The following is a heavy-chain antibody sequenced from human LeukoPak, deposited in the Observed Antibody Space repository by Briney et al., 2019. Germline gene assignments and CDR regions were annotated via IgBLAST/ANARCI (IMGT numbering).Heavy chain of an antibody. CDR3: ARGLAYCGGDCYSDDNWFDP. CDR2: INLSGGSP. V-gene: IGHV1-46*01. Sequence: ASVKVSCKASGYTFTSYYINWVRQAPGQGLEWMAIINLSGGSPRFAQKFQGRVTMTRDMSTSTVYMELNSLRSEDTAAYYCARGLAYCGGDCYSDDNWFDPWGQGTLVTVSS. J-gene: IGHJ5*02. D-gene: IGHD2-21*02. CDR1: GYTFTSYY.